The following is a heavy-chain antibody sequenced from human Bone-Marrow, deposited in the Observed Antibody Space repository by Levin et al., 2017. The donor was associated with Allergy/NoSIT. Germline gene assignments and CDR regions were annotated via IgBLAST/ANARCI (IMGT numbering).Heavy chain of an antibody. CDR1: GATLASYT. CDR2: IIPIFGKS. J-gene: IGHJ4*02. Sequence: VASVKVSCKASGATLASYTINWVRQAPGQGLEWMGVIIPIFGKSNFAQKFEGRVTFTADESTSTAYMELRSLRSEDTAVYYCAYSGSYPAHIDYWGQGTLVTVSS. V-gene: IGHV1-69*13. CDR3: AYSGSYPAHIDY. D-gene: IGHD1-26*01.